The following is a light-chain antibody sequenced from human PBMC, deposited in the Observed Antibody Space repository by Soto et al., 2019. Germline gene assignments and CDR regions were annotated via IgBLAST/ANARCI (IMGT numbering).Light chain of an antibody. CDR3: QQYGSSEWT. V-gene: IGKV3-20*01. CDR1: QSVSSSY. J-gene: IGKJ1*01. CDR2: GAS. Sequence: PGERATLSCRASQSVSSSYLAWYQQKPGQAPRLLIYGASSRATGIPDRFSGSGSGTDFTLTISRLEPEDFAVYYCQQYGSSEWTFGQGTKVEIK.